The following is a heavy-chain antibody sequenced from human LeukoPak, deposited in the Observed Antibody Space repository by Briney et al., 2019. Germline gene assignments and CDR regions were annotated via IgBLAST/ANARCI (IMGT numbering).Heavy chain of an antibody. CDR3: ARGREGYSYGYLDAFNI. V-gene: IGHV1-2*02. D-gene: IGHD5-18*01. J-gene: IGHJ3*02. CDR1: GYSFTGYY. Sequence: ASVKVSCRASGYSFTGYYMHWVRQAPGQGLEWMGWIIPNSGGTNYAQDFQDRVTMTSDTATSTAYMDLTRLTSDDTAIYYCARGREGYSYGYLDAFNIWGQGQWSSSLQ. CDR2: IIPNSGGT.